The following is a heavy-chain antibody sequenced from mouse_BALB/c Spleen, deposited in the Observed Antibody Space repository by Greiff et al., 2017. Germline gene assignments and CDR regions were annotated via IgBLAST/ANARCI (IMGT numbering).Heavy chain of an antibody. D-gene: IGHD4-1*01. J-gene: IGHJ3*01. Sequence: QVQLQQSGPELVKPGASVKMSCKASGYTFTDYVISWVKQRTGQGLEWIGEIYPGSGSTYYNEKFKGKATLTADKSSNTAYMQLSSLTSEDSAVYFCARLGRFAYWGQGTLVTVSA. CDR1: GYTFTDYV. V-gene: IGHV1-77*01. CDR2: IYPGSGST. CDR3: ARLGRFAY.